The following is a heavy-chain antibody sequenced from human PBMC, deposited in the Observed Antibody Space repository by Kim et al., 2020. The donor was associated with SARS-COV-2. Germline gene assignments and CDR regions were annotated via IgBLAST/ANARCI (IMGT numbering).Heavy chain of an antibody. V-gene: IGHV4-30-4*01. D-gene: IGHD3-9*01. J-gene: IGHJ5*02. CDR2: TYYSGVT. CDR1: GGSMNRDDSC. CDR3: ARTHENYDSWYDP. Sequence: SETLSLTCSVSGGSMNRDDSCWSWIRQSPGKGLEWIGYTYYSGVTLYNPSLKRRLTISVDKSTHHCSLPRSSVTAADTAVYYCARTHENYDSWYDPWGQGTLVIVSS.